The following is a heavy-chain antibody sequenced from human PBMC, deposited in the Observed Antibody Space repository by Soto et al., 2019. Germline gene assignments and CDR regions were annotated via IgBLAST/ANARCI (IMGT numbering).Heavy chain of an antibody. D-gene: IGHD2-2*01. CDR3: AKAYTPYCSSTSCYVFDY. CDR2: ISGSGGST. CDR1: GFTFSSYA. Sequence: EVQLLESGGGLVQPGGSLRLSCAASGFTFSSYAMSWVRQAPGKGLEWVSAISGSGGSTYYADSVKGRFTISRDNSKNTLYLQMNSLRAEYTAVYYCAKAYTPYCSSTSCYVFDYWGQGTLVTVSS. V-gene: IGHV3-23*01. J-gene: IGHJ4*02.